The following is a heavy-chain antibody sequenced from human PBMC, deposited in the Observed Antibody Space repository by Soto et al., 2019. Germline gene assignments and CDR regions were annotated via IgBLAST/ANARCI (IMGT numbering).Heavy chain of an antibody. D-gene: IGHD1-7*01. CDR2: IYYSGST. V-gene: IGHV4-30-4*01. J-gene: IGHJ5*02. Sequence: SETLSLTCTVSGGSISSGDYYWSWIRQPPGKGLEWIGYIYYSGSTYYNPSLKSRVTISVDTSKNQFSLKLSSVTAADTAVYYCARDNWNYSRFHSNWFDPWGQGTLVTVSS. CDR3: ARDNWNYSRFHSNWFDP. CDR1: GGSISSGDYY.